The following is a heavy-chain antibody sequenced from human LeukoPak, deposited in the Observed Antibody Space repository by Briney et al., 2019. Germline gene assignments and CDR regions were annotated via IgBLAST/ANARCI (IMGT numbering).Heavy chain of an antibody. CDR3: AKVPTIFGVAYYMDV. J-gene: IGHJ6*03. CDR1: GFTFSSYA. D-gene: IGHD3-3*01. CDR2: ISGSGGST. V-gene: IGHV3-23*01. Sequence: GSLRLSCAASGFTFSSYAMSWVRQAPGKGLEWVSAISGSGGSTYYADSVKGRFTISRDNSKNTLYLQMNSLRAEDTAVYYCAKVPTIFGVAYYMDVWGKGTTVTVSS.